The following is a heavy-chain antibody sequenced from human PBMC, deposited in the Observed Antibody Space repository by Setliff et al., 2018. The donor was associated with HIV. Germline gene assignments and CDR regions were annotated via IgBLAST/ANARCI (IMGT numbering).Heavy chain of an antibody. Sequence: PGGSLRLSCLASGFSFSDYYMNWIRQAPGKGLEWISYISYISESGTTIFYADSVKGRFTISRDNGENSLYLQMNSLRAEDTALYYCARGTSLPVNNYYFDSWGQGTLVTVSS. J-gene: IGHJ4*02. CDR2: ISESGTTI. D-gene: IGHD1-1*01. V-gene: IGHV3-11*01. CDR1: GFSFSDYY. CDR3: ARGTSLPVNNYYFDS.